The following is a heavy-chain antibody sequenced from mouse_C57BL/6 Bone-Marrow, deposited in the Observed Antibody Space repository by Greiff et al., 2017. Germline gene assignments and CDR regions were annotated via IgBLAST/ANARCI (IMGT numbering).Heavy chain of an antibody. Sequence: VKLQQSGAELMKPGASVKLSCKATGYTFTGYWIEWVKQRPGQGLEWIGEILPGSGSTNYNEKFKGKATFTADTSSYTAYMQLRSLTTEDTAIYYCARPRLRAWFAYWGQGALVTVSA. D-gene: IGHD3-2*02. J-gene: IGHJ3*01. CDR1: GYTFTGYW. V-gene: IGHV1-9*01. CDR3: ARPRLRAWFAY. CDR2: ILPGSGST.